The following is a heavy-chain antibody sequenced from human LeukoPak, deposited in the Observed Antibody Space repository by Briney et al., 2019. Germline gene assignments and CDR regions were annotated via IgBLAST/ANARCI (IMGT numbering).Heavy chain of an antibody. CDR2: IYHSGST. D-gene: IGHD5-18*01. J-gene: IGHJ6*03. V-gene: IGHV4-30-2*01. CDR1: GGSLSSGGYY. CDR3: AKCRGIQLFYYMDV. Sequence: SETLSLTCTVSGGSLSSGGYYWSWIRQPPGKGLEWIGYIYHSGSTYYNPSLKSRVTISVDRSKNQFSLKLSSVTAADTAVYYCAKCRGIQLFYYMDVWGKGTTVTVSS.